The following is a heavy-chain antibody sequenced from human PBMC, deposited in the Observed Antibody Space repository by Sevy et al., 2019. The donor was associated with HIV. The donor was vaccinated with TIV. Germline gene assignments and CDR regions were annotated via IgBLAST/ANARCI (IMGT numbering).Heavy chain of an antibody. D-gene: IGHD1-26*01. Sequence: GGSLRLSCAASGFIFSTYGIHWVRQAPGKGLERVAFRSYDGSEKYFVDSVRGRFTISRDNSKKLLYLQMNSMRVEDTAISYCAKTQGGSHNYYGMDVWGQGTTVTVSS. CDR1: GFIFSTYG. J-gene: IGHJ6*02. CDR2: RSYDGSEK. CDR3: AKTQGGSHNYYGMDV. V-gene: IGHV3-30*18.